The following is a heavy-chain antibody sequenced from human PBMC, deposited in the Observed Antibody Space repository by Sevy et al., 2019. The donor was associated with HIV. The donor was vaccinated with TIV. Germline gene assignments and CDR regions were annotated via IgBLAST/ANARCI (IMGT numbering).Heavy chain of an antibody. Sequence: GGSLRLSCTASGFTFGDYAMSWFRQAPGKGLEWVGFIRIKAYGGTTEHAASVKGRFTISRDDSKSIAYLQMNSLKTEDTAVYYCSRVRMSTVTTSDYWGQGTLVTVSS. D-gene: IGHD4-17*01. J-gene: IGHJ4*02. CDR1: GFTFGDYA. V-gene: IGHV3-49*03. CDR2: IRIKAYGGTT. CDR3: SRVRMSTVTTSDY.